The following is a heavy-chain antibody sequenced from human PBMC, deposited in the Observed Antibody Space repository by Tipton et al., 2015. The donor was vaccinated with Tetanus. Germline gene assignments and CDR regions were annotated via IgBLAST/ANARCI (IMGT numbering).Heavy chain of an antibody. CDR1: GFAFDKYA. J-gene: IGHJ4*02. CDR3: ARGPSYRRVVVPAAITS. Sequence: SLRLSCTASGFAFDKYAMNWVRQAPGKGLEWVSGISGLGRTTDYADSVKGRFTISRDNSKNTLYLQMNSLRAEDTAVYYCARGPSYRRVVVPAAITSWGQGTLVTVSS. CDR2: ISGLGRTT. D-gene: IGHD2-2*01. V-gene: IGHV3-23*01.